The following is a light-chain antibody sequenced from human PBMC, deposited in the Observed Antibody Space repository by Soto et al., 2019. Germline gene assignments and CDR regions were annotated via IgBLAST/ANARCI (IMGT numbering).Light chain of an antibody. J-gene: IGLJ1*01. CDR2: RNN. Sequence: QSVQTQPPSASGTPGQRVTISCSGSSSNIGSNYVYRYQQLPGTAPKLLIYRNNQRPSGVPDRFSGSKSGTSASLAISGLRSEDEADYYCAAWDDSLSGYVFGTGTKVTVL. CDR1: SSNIGSNY. CDR3: AAWDDSLSGYV. V-gene: IGLV1-47*01.